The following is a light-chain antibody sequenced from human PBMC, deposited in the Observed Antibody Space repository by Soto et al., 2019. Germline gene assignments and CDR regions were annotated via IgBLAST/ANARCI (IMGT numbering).Light chain of an antibody. V-gene: IGKV3-20*01. CDR2: GAS. J-gene: IGKJ1*01. CDR1: QSVKSNY. CDR3: QQYNDWPPWT. Sequence: EIVLTQSPGTLSLSPGERATLSCRSIQSVKSNYLAWYQQKPGQTPRLLIYGASSRATGIPDRFSGSGSGTEFTLTISSLQSEDFALYYCQQYNDWPPWTFGQGTKVDIK.